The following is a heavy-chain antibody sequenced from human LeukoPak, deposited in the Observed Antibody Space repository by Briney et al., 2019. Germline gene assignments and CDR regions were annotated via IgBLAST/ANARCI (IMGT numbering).Heavy chain of an antibody. CDR1: GFTFSSYS. D-gene: IGHD6-19*01. Sequence: NPGGSLRLSCAASGFTFSSYSMNWVRQAPGKGLEWVSSISSSSSYIYYADSVKGRFTISRDNAKNSLYLQMNSLRAEDTAVYYCARDGIIAVAGYFDYWGQGTLVTVSS. CDR2: ISSSSSYI. CDR3: ARDGIIAVAGYFDY. V-gene: IGHV3-21*01. J-gene: IGHJ4*02.